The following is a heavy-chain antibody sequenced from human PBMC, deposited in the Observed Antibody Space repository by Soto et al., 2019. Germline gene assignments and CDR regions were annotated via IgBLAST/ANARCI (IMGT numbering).Heavy chain of an antibody. CDR2: VKVDGSEK. CDR1: GLTFNSYW. V-gene: IGHV3-7*01. CDR3: ARDVMELFTGGNGAFDL. J-gene: IGHJ3*01. D-gene: IGHD1-7*01. Sequence: EVQLVESGGGLVQPGGSMRLSCGASGLTFNSYWLTWVRQAPGKGLEWVARVKVDGSEKNYVDSVKGRFTISRDNAENSLYLQMNSLRAEETAVYYCARDVMELFTGGNGAFDLWGKGILVTVSS.